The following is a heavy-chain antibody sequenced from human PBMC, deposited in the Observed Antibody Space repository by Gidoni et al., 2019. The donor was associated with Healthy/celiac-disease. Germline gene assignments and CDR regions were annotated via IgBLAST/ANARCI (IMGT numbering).Heavy chain of an antibody. J-gene: IGHJ5*02. CDR2: IYYSGST. V-gene: IGHV4-39*01. D-gene: IGHD6-6*01. CDR1: GGPISSSSYY. CDR3: ARHRIAARINWFDP. Sequence: QLQLQTSGPGLGRPSETLYLTCNVSGGPISSSSYYWGWIRQPPGKGLEWIGSIYYSGSTYYNPSLKSRVTISVDTSKNQFSLKLSSVTAADTAVYYCARHRIAARINWFDPWGQGTLVTVSS.